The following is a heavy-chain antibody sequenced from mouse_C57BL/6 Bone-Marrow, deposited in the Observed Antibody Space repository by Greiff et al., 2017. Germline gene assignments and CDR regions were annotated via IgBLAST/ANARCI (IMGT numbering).Heavy chain of an antibody. CDR2: ISSGGSYT. CDR3: ARSTGTWDFDY. V-gene: IGHV5-6*01. CDR1: GFTFSSYG. Sequence: EVKVVESGGDLVKPGGSLKLSCAASGFTFSSYGMSWVRQTPDKRLEWVATISSGGSYTYYPDSVKGRFTISRDNAKNTLYLQMSSLRSEDTAMYYCARSTGTWDFDYWGQGTTLTVSS. D-gene: IGHD4-1*02. J-gene: IGHJ2*01.